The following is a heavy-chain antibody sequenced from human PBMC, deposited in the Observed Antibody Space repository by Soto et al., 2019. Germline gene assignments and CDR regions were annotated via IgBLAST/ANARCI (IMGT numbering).Heavy chain of an antibody. CDR3: VREVFGSGTGRFDP. V-gene: IGHV4-31*03. Sequence: KTSETLSLTCSVSGGSISSGGYYWSWIRQHPGKGLEYIGYIYYSGSTYYNPSLKSRVTTSVDTSKNQFSLKLSSVTAADTAVYYCVREVFGSGTGRFDPWGQGTLVTVSS. CDR1: GGSISSGGYY. CDR2: IYYSGST. D-gene: IGHD3-10*01. J-gene: IGHJ5*02.